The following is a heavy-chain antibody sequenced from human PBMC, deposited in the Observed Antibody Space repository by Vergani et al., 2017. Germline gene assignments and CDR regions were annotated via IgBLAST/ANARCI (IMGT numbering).Heavy chain of an antibody. CDR3: AREYCTKRNYYYYGMDV. D-gene: IGHD2-8*01. Sequence: QVQLQESGPGLVKPSQTLSLTCTVSGGSISSGSYYWSWIRQPAGKGLEWIGRIYTSGSTNYNPSLKSRVTISVDTSKNQFSLKLSSVTAADTAVYYCAREYCTKRNYYYYGMDVWGQGP. J-gene: IGHJ6*02. CDR1: GGSISSGSYY. CDR2: IYTSGST. V-gene: IGHV4-61*02.